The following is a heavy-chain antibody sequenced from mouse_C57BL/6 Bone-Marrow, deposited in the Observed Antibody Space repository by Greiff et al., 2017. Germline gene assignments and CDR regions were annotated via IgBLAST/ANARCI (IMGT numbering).Heavy chain of an antibody. CDR1: GYSFTGYY. J-gene: IGHJ4*01. CDR3: ARWEFLEYAMDY. V-gene: IGHV1-42*01. CDR2: INPSTGGT. D-gene: IGHD4-1*01. Sequence: VQLQQSGPELVKPGASVKISCKASGYSFTGYYMNWVKQSPEKSLEWIGEINPSTGGTTYNQKFKDKATLTVDKSSSTAYMQLKSLTSEDSAVYYCARWEFLEYAMDYWGQGTSVTVSS.